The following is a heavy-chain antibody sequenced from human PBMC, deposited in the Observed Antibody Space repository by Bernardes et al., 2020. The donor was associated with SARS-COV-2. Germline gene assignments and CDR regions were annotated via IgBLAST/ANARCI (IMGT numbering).Heavy chain of an antibody. Sequence: GESLKISCKGSGYKFHSYWIGWVRQMPGKGLEWMGLIYPGDSDTRYSPSFQGQVTISADKSISTAFLQWNNLKASDTAIYYCARLVGLGYGSGPNWFDPWGQGTPVTVSS. CDR3: ARLVGLGYGSGPNWFDP. D-gene: IGHD3-10*01. CDR2: IYPGDSDT. CDR1: GYKFHSYW. V-gene: IGHV5-51*01. J-gene: IGHJ5*02.